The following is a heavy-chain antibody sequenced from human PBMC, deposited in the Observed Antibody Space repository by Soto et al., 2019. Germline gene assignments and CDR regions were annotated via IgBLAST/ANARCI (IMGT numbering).Heavy chain of an antibody. J-gene: IGHJ5*02. Sequence: PSETLSLTCAVSGGSIGGVGYSWSWIRQPPGGGLEWIGYMYHSGTFLKSPSLKTRLTMSLDMSKNQFSLTLNSMTAADTAVYYCARAQFYSGTGNYNNLMFDAWGQGIQVTVSS. D-gene: IGHD6-13*01. CDR3: ARAQFYSGTGNYNNLMFDA. V-gene: IGHV4-30-2*01. CDR1: GGSIGGVGYS. CDR2: MYHSGTF.